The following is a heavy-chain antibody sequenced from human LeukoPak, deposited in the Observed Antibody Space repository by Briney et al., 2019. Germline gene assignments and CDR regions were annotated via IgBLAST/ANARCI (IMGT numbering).Heavy chain of an antibody. D-gene: IGHD3-9*01. CDR3: ARAWVVDILTGYYDFYYFDY. CDR2: IYYSGST. Sequence: PSETLSLTCAVSGGSISSSTYYWGWIRQPPGKGPEWIGSIYYSGSTYYSPSLKARLTISVDTSENQLSLKLSSVTAADTAVYYCARAWVVDILTGYYDFYYFDYWGQGTLVTVSS. V-gene: IGHV4-39*07. CDR1: GGSISSSTYY. J-gene: IGHJ4*02.